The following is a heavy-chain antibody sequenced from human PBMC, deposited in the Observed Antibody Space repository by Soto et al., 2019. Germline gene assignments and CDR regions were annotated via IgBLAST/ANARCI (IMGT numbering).Heavy chain of an antibody. D-gene: IGHD2-15*01. Sequence: SCAASGFTFSSYAMSWVRQAPGKGLEWVSAISGSGGSTYYADSVKGRFTISRDNSKNTLYLQMNSLRAEDTAVYYCAKEGSGGSCSHYWGQGTLVTVSS. V-gene: IGHV3-23*01. CDR3: AKEGSGGSCSHY. CDR1: GFTFSSYA. J-gene: IGHJ4*02. CDR2: ISGSGGST.